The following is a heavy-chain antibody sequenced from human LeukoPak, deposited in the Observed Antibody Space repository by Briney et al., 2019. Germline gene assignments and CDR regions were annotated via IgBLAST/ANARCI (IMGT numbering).Heavy chain of an antibody. D-gene: IGHD3-22*01. CDR2: IIPIFGTA. CDR1: GGTFSSYA. V-gene: IGHV1-69*01. J-gene: IGHJ4*02. CDR3: AREYYDSSAYNQEAIDY. Sequence: SVKVSCKASGGTFSSYAISWVRQAPGQGLEWRGGIIPIFGTANYAQKFQGRVTITADESTSTAYMELSSLRSEDTAVYYCAREYYDSSAYNQEAIDYWGQGTLVTVSS.